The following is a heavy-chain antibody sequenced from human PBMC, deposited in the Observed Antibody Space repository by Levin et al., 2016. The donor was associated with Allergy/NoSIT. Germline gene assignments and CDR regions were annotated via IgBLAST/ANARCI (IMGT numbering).Heavy chain of an antibody. D-gene: IGHD3-22*01. CDR2: IDPSDSYT. V-gene: IGHV5-10-1*01. Sequence: VRQMPGKGLEWMGRIDPSDSYTNYSPSFQGHVTISADKSISTAYLQWSSLKASDTAMYYCARDSSGNRYYYYGMDVWGQGTTVTVSS. CDR3: ARDSSGNRYYYYGMDV. J-gene: IGHJ6*02.